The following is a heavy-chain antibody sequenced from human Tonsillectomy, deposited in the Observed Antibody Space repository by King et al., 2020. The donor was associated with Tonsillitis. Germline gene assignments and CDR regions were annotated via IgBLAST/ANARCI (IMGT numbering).Heavy chain of an antibody. CDR2: IWYDGGHK. D-gene: IGHD2-21*02. Sequence: QLVQCGGGVVQPGGSLRLSCAASGFAFSSYGMHWVRQSPGKGLEWAAVIWYDGGHKYYADSVMGRFTISRDNSKNTVYLQMDYLGAEDTAFYYCARDYCGGDCYSGDFWGQGTQVTVSS. CDR1: GFAFSSYG. J-gene: IGHJ4*02. CDR3: ARDYCGGDCYSGDF. V-gene: IGHV3-33*08.